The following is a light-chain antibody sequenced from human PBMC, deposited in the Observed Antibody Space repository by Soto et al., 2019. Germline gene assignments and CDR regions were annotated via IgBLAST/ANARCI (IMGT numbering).Light chain of an antibody. Sequence: EIVLTQSPATLSLSPGERATLSCSASQSVSSYLAWYQQKPGQAPRLLISDASNRATGIPARFSGRGSATDFTLTISRLEPADFAVYYCQQRSNWLFTFGARPKWISN. V-gene: IGKV3-11*01. CDR2: DAS. CDR1: QSVSSY. CDR3: QQRSNWLFT. J-gene: IGKJ3*01.